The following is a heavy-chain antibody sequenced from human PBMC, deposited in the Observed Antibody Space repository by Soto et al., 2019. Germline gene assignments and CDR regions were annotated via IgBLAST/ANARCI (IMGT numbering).Heavy chain of an antibody. J-gene: IGHJ4*02. CDR2: ISSSGSTI. CDR3: ARALAYCSGGSCYPYFDY. V-gene: IGHV3-48*03. Sequence: GAPRLSCAASGFTFSSYEMNWVRQAPGKGLEWVSYISSSGSTIYYADSVKGRFTISRDNAKNSLYLQMNSLRAEDTAVYYCARALAYCSGGSCYPYFDYWGQGTLVTVSS. D-gene: IGHD2-15*01. CDR1: GFTFSSYE.